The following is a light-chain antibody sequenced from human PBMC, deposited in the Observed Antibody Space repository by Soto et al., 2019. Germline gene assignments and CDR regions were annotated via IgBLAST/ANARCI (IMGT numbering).Light chain of an antibody. CDR2: DAS. Sequence: AIQLTQSPSSLSASVGDRVTITCRAGQGIASSLAWYQQKPGKAPKLLIYDASNLESGVSSRFSGSGSGTDFTLTISSLQPEDFAPYYCQQFNSYPLTFGGGTKVEIK. CDR1: QGIASS. J-gene: IGKJ4*01. CDR3: QQFNSYPLT. V-gene: IGKV1-13*02.